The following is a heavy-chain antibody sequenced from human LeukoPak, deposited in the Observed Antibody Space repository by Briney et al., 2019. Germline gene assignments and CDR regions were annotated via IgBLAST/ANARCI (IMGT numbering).Heavy chain of an antibody. Sequence: SETLSLTCAVYGGSFSGYYWSWIRQPPGKGLEWIGEINHSGSTNYNPSLKSRVTISVDTSKSQFSLKLSSVTAADTAVYYCARGTYYDILTGYYFSSRPFDPWGQGTLVTVSS. CDR3: ARGTYYDILTGYYFSSRPFDP. V-gene: IGHV4-34*01. D-gene: IGHD3-9*01. CDR2: INHSGST. CDR1: GGSFSGYY. J-gene: IGHJ5*02.